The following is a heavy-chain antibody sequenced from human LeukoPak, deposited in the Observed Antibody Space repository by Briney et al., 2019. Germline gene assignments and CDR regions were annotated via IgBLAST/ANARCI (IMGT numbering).Heavy chain of an antibody. CDR1: GFTFSSYC. CDR2: IWYDGSNK. V-gene: IGHV3-33*01. Sequence: PGGSLRLSCAASGFTFSSYCMHWVRQAPGKGLEWVAVIWYDGSNKYYADSVKGRFTISRDNSKNTLYLQMNSLRAEDTAVYYCAIGEYFDPGAVRLLFDYWGQGTLVAVSS. CDR3: AIGEYFDPGAVRLLFDY. J-gene: IGHJ4*02. D-gene: IGHD3-9*01.